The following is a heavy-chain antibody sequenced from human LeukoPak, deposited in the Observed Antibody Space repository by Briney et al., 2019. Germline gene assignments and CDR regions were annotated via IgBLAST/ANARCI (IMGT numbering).Heavy chain of an antibody. V-gene: IGHV4-39*01. CDR3: ARSRGGWYYFDY. Sequence: SETPSLTCTVSGGSISSSSYYWGWIRQPPGKGLEWIGSIYYSGSTYYNPSLKSRVTISVDTSKNQFSLKLSSVTAADTAVYYCARSRGGWYYFDYWGQGTLVTVSS. D-gene: IGHD6-19*01. CDR1: GGSISSSSYY. CDR2: IYYSGST. J-gene: IGHJ4*02.